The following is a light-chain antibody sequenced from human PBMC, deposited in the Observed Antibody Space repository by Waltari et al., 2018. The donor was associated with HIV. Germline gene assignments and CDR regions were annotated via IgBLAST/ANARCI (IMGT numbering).Light chain of an antibody. CDR3: SSYTSSSTRV. Sequence: QSALTQPASVSGSPGQSITISCTGTSSDVGGYNYVSWYQRHPGKAPKLIIYDVSNRPSGVSSRFSGSKCGNRASLTISGLQAEDEADYYCSSYTSSSTRVFGGGTTVTVL. V-gene: IGLV2-14*03. CDR1: SSDVGGYNY. CDR2: DVS. J-gene: IGLJ3*02.